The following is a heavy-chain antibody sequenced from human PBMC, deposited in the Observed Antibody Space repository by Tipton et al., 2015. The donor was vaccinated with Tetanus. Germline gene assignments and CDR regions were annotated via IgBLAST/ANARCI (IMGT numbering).Heavy chain of an antibody. CDR1: GGSISSYNYY. D-gene: IGHD7-27*01. CDR3: ARIRQVGKPGPFFDY. V-gene: IGHV4-61*01. CDR2: IYYSGST. Sequence: LSLTCTVSGGSISSYNYYWSWIRQPPGKGLEWIGYIYYSGSTNYNPSLRSRVTISVDTSKNQFSLKLSSVTAADTAVYYCARIRQVGKPGPFFDYWGQGTLVTVSS. J-gene: IGHJ4*02.